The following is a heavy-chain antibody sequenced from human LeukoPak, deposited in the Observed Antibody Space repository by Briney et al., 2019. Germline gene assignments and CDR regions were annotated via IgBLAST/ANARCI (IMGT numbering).Heavy chain of an antibody. CDR2: IYPGDSDT. J-gene: IGHJ6*02. D-gene: IGHD3-16*01. Sequence: GESLKISCKGSVYSFTTKWIGWVRQMPGKGLECMGTIYPGDSDTRYSPSFEGQVAISVDKSISTAYLQWSGLKASDSAMYYCVRLQDYTMGLWGQGTTVTVSS. CDR3: VRLQDYTMGL. V-gene: IGHV5-51*01. CDR1: VYSFTTKW.